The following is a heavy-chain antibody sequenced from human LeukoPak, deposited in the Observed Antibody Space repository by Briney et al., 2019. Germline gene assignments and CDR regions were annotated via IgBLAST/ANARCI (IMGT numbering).Heavy chain of an antibody. Sequence: SQTLSLTCTVSGGSISSGSYYWSWIWQPAGKGLEWIGHIYTSGSTNYNPSLKSRVTISVDTSKNQFSLKLNSMTPADPAVYYCARGPDNWNSFFDYWGQGTLVTVSS. CDR3: ARGPDNWNSFFDY. CDR2: IYTSGST. CDR1: GGSISSGSYY. D-gene: IGHD1-20*01. J-gene: IGHJ4*02. V-gene: IGHV4-61*09.